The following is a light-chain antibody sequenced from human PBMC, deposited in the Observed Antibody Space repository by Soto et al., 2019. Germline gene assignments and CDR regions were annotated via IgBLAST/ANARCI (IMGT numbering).Light chain of an antibody. CDR3: CSYTSSGVYV. CDR1: SSDVGGYNY. CDR2: EVS. Sequence: QSVLTQPASVSGSPGQSITISCTGTSSDVGGYNYVSWYQQHPGKAPKLMIYEVSNRPSGVSNRFSGSKSGNTASLTISGLQAEEDADYYCCSYTSSGVYVFGTGTKVTVL. J-gene: IGLJ1*01. V-gene: IGLV2-14*01.